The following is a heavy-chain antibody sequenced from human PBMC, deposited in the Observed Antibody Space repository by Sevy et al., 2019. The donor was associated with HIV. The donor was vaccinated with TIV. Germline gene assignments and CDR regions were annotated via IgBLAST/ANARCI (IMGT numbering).Heavy chain of an antibody. CDR1: GFTFSDHY. V-gene: IGHV3-72*01. CDR3: ATHAGIAAAGRVFDY. J-gene: IGHJ4*02. CDR2: IRNKADSYTT. Sequence: GEALKISCAASGFTFSDHYMEWVRQAPGKGLEWVGRIRNKADSYTTEYAASVKGRFTISRDDSKKSLYLLMNRLKTEDTAVYYCATHAGIAAAGRVFDYWGQGTLVTVSS. D-gene: IGHD6-13*01.